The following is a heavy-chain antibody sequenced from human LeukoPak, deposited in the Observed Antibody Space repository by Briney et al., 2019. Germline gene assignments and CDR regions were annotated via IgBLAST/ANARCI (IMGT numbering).Heavy chain of an antibody. CDR1: GFTLSNYG. V-gene: IGHV3-7*01. D-gene: IGHD2-2*01. CDR3: ATRSCSISACRASSYHCMDF. J-gene: IGHJ6*03. CDR2: IKQDGSEG. Sequence: GGSLSLSCAVSGFTLSNYGMNWVRQAPGKGLEWVANIKQDGSEGYYVDSVKGRFTVSRDNAKSSLYLQLNSLRAEDTAVYYCATRSCSISACRASSYHCMDFWGKGTTVTVSS.